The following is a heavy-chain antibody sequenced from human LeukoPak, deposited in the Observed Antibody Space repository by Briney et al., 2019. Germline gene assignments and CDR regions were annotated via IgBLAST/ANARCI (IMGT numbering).Heavy chain of an antibody. CDR1: GGTFSSYA. Sequence: SVKVSCKASGGTFSSYAISLVRQAPGQGLEWMGRIIPIFGTANYAQKFQGRVTITTDESTSTAYMELSSLRSEDTAVYYCARGAGYSYGRNFDYWGQGTLVTVSS. D-gene: IGHD5-18*01. V-gene: IGHV1-69*05. J-gene: IGHJ4*02. CDR2: IIPIFGTA. CDR3: ARGAGYSYGRNFDY.